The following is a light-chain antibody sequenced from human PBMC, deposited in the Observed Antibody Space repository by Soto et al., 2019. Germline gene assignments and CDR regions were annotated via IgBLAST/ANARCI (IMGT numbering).Light chain of an antibody. J-gene: IGKJ4*02. Sequence: DIQITQSPSPLSASVGERATITCRPRQRISSYLKWYQRKPGKTTKLLMYAASSLQSGVPSRFSGNGSGIDFTLTISSLQPEDFATYYCQQSYSTPRTFGGGTKVDIK. V-gene: IGKV1-39*01. CDR1: QRISSY. CDR3: QQSYSTPRT. CDR2: AAS.